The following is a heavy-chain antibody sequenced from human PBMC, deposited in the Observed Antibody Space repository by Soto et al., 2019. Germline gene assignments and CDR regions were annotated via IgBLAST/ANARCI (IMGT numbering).Heavy chain of an antibody. CDR1: GGSISSYY. CDR3: ARGGRGYSYGYFDY. J-gene: IGHJ4*02. Sequence: PSETLSLTCTVSGGSISSYYWSWIRQPPGKGLEWIGYIYYSGSTNYNPSLKSRVTISVDTSKNQFSLKLSSVTAADTAVYYCARGGRGYSYGYFDYWGQGTLVTVSS. D-gene: IGHD5-18*01. CDR2: IYYSGST. V-gene: IGHV4-59*01.